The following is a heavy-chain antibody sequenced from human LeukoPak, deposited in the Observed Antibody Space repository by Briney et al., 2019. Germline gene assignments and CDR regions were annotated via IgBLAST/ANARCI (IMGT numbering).Heavy chain of an antibody. CDR2: IKQDGSEK. CDR1: GITLSSYW. Sequence: GGSLRLSCAGSGITLSSYWMSWVRQAPGKGLEWVANIKQDGSEKYYVDSLKGRFTISRDNAKNSLFLQMNSLRAEDTAVYYCVRDQGAFDMWGQGTMVPVSS. V-gene: IGHV3-7*05. CDR3: VRDQGAFDM. J-gene: IGHJ3*02.